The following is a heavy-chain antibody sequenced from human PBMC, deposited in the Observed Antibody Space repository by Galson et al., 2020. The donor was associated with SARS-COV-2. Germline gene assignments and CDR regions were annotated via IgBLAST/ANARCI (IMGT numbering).Heavy chain of an antibody. Sequence: SETLSLTCTVSDYSISIGYYWGWIRQPPGKGLEWIGTIYHSGSTYYNPSLKSRVTISVDTSKNQFSLKLYSVTAADTAVYYCARTMRQYYYDTTTYSSKDYYYGMDGWGQVTTVTVSS. D-gene: IGHD3-22*01. V-gene: IGHV4-38-2*02. CDR1: DYSISIGYY. CDR3: ARTMRQYYYDTTTYSSKDYYYGMDG. CDR2: IYHSGST. J-gene: IGHJ6*02.